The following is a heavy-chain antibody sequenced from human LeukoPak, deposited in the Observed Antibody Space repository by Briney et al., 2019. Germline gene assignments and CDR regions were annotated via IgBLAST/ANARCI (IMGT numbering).Heavy chain of an antibody. CDR2: IKQDGSEK. Sequence: GGSLRLSCAASGFGLSSHWMTWVRQAPGKGLEWVANIKQDGSEKYYVDSVKGRFTISRDNAKNSLYLQMNSLRAEDTAVYYCARVGGYYDSSGYPWDYWGQGTLVTVSS. CDR1: GFGLSSHW. J-gene: IGHJ4*02. D-gene: IGHD3-22*01. V-gene: IGHV3-7*01. CDR3: ARVGGYYDSSGYPWDY.